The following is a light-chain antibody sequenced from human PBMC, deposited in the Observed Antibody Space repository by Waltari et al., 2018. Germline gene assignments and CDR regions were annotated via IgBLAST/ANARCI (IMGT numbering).Light chain of an antibody. CDR1: ASTIDGNP. Sequence: QSVLPPPPSSSGTPGPRVPTSCSVDASTIDGNPVNRSQQHPGKAPKLLIYRSDQRPSGGPDRFSASKTGTSASLASSGLQSEDEADYFCASWDDSLNGHWVFGGGTKVTVL. CDR2: RSD. CDR3: ASWDDSLNGHWV. V-gene: IGLV1-44*01. J-gene: IGLJ3*02.